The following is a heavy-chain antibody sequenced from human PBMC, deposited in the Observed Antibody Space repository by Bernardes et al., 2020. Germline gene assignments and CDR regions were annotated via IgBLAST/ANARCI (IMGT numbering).Heavy chain of an antibody. CDR3: ARDWHCSGDSCYSWDH. D-gene: IGHD2-15*01. CDR2: INPNSGGT. Sequence: ASVKVSCKTSGYTFNYYYIHWVRQAPGQGHEWMGWINPNSGGTNYAQNFQGRVTMTRDMSISTVYMDLTGLRSDDTAVYYCARDWHCSGDSCYSWDHWGQGTLVTVSS. J-gene: IGHJ4*02. V-gene: IGHV1-2*02. CDR1: GYTFNYYY.